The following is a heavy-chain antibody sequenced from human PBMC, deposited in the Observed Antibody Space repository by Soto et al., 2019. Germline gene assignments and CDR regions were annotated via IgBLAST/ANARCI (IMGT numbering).Heavy chain of an antibody. Sequence: ASVKVSCKASGYTFPSYCISGVRQAPGQGLEWMGRISAYNGNTNYAQKLKGRVTMTTDTSTSTAYMELRSLRTDDTAVYYCARDGDIVVVPAAFSVMGYFDCWGKGTLVTVAS. V-gene: IGHV1-18*01. CDR2: ISAYNGNT. CDR1: GYTFPSYC. CDR3: ARDGDIVVVPAAFSVMGYFDC. J-gene: IGHJ4*02. D-gene: IGHD2-2*01.